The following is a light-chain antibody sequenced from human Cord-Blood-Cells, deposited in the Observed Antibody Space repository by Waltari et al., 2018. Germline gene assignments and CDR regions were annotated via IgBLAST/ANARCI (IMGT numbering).Light chain of an antibody. J-gene: IGKJ4*01. Sequence: EIVLTQSPGTLSLSPGERATLSCRASPSVSSSYLAWYQQKPGQAPRLLIYGASSRATGIPDRFSGSGSGTDFTLTISRLEPEDFAVYYCQQYGSSPLGFGGGTKVEIK. CDR1: PSVSSSY. CDR3: QQYGSSPLG. V-gene: IGKV3-20*01. CDR2: GAS.